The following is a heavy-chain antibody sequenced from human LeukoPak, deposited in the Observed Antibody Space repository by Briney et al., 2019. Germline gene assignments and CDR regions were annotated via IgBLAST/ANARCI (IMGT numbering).Heavy chain of an antibody. Sequence: GGSLRLSCTASGFTFGDYAMSWVRQAPGKGLEWVGFIRSKAYGGTTEYAASVKGRFTISRDDSKSIAYLQMNSLKTEDTAVYYCTRDGYYGSGSYYNVVYFDYWGQGTLVTVSS. CDR1: GFTFGDYA. D-gene: IGHD3-10*01. CDR2: IRSKAYGGTT. J-gene: IGHJ4*02. V-gene: IGHV3-49*04. CDR3: TRDGYYGSGSYYNVVYFDY.